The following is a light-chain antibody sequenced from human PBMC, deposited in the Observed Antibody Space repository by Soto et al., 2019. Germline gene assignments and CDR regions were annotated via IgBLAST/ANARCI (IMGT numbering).Light chain of an antibody. Sequence: DIGLTLSGDSRTVSLGARATITCRSSQSVLTTDSNNKNYLAWYQHKSGQPPRLLIYWASTRESGVPDRFTGSGFGIEFTLTFSTLQADDEALYTCHQDYIAPLTVGAGTKVDIK. CDR3: HQDYIAPLT. V-gene: IGKV4-1*01. J-gene: IGKJ4*01. CDR1: QSVLTTDSNNKNY. CDR2: WAS.